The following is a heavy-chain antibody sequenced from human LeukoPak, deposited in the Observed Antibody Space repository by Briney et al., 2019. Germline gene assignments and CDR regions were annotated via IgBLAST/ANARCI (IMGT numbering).Heavy chain of an antibody. D-gene: IGHD1-1*01. CDR2: IYTSGST. Sequence: SETLSLTCAVYGGSFSGYYWSWIRQPAGKGLEWIGRIYTSGSTNYNPSLKSRVTMSVDTSKNQFSLKLSSVTAADTAVYYCARDWNHYYYYYMDVWGKGTTVTVSS. CDR1: GGSFSGYY. CDR3: ARDWNHYYYYYMDV. J-gene: IGHJ6*03. V-gene: IGHV4-4*07.